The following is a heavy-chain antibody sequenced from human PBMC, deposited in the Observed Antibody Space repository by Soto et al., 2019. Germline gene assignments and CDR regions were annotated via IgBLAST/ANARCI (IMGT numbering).Heavy chain of an antibody. D-gene: IGHD3-3*01. CDR1: GGSFSGYY. J-gene: IGHJ5*02. V-gene: IGHV4-34*01. CDR3: ARTRGGFWSGYYNWFDP. CDR2: INHSGST. Sequence: KPSETLSLTCAVYGGSFSGYYWSWIRQPPGKGLEWIGEINHSGSTNYNPSLKSRVTISVDTSKNQFSLKLSSVTAADTAVYYCARTRGGFWSGYYNWFDPWGQGTLVTVSS.